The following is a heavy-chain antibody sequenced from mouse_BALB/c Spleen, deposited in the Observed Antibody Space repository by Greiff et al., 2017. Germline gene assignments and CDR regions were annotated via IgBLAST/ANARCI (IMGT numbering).Heavy chain of an antibody. CDR3: AHYYGSSYYAMDY. V-gene: IGHV3-1*02. D-gene: IGHD1-1*01. CDR2: IHYSGST. Sequence: EVQLQQSGPDLVKPSQSLSLTCTVTGYSITSGYSWHWIRQFPGNKLEWMGYIHYSGSTNYNPSLKSRISITRDTSKNQFFLQLNSVTTEDTATYYCAHYYGSSYYAMDYWGQGTSVTVSS. CDR1: GYSITSGYS. J-gene: IGHJ4*01.